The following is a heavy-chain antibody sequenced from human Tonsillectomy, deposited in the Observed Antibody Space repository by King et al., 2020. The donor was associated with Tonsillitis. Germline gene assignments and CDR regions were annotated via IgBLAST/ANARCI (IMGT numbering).Heavy chain of an antibody. CDR1: GFTFSSYA. J-gene: IGHJ3*02. Sequence: VQLVESGGGLVQPGGSLRLSCAASGFTFSSYAMTWVRQAPGKGLEWVSAISGSGGRIYYADSVKGRFTISRDNSKNTLYLQMNSLRAEDTAVYYCAKYWIKEIWVPRDAFDIWGQGTMVTVSS. V-gene: IGHV3-23*04. D-gene: IGHD1/OR15-1a*01. CDR3: AKYWIKEIWVPRDAFDI. CDR2: ISGSGGRI.